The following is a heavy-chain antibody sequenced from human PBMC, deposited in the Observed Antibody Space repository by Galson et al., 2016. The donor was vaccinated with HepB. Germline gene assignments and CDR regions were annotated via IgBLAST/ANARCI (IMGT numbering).Heavy chain of an antibody. D-gene: IGHD4-11*01. J-gene: IGHJ4*02. CDR3: AKGTTRRGDN. CDR2: ICTSGGSA. Sequence: SLRLSCAASGFAFSAYGMTWVRQAPRKGLEWVAAICTSGGSAGYADSVRGRFTISRDNSKNMLYLQMNSLRAEDSALYYCAKGTTRRGDNWGQGILVTVSS. V-gene: IGHV3-23*01. CDR1: GFAFSAYG.